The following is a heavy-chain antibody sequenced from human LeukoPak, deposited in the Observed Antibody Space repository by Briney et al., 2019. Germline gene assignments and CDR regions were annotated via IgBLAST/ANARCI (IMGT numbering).Heavy chain of an antibody. Sequence: ASVKVSCKASGGTFSSYAISWVRQAPGQGLEWMGGIIPIFGTANYAQKFQGRVTITADESTSTAYMELSSLRFEDTAVYYCARGYNIGYCSSTSCYLFDYWGQGTLVTVSS. CDR2: IIPIFGTA. CDR3: ARGYNIGYCSSTSCYLFDY. V-gene: IGHV1-69*13. J-gene: IGHJ4*02. CDR1: GGTFSSYA. D-gene: IGHD2-2*01.